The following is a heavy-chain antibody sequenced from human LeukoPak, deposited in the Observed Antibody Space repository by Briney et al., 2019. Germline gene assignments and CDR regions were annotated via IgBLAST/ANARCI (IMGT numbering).Heavy chain of an antibody. J-gene: IGHJ4*02. CDR3: AKTHPITMIVVVITPFDY. CDR2: IKQDGSEK. CDR1: GFTFSSYW. Sequence: GGSLRLSCAASGFTFSSYWMTWVRQAPGKGLEWVANIKQDGSEKYYVDSVKGRFTISRDNAKNSLDLQMNSLRDEDTAVYYCAKTHPITMIVVVITPFDYWGQGTLVTVSS. V-gene: IGHV3-7*01. D-gene: IGHD3-22*01.